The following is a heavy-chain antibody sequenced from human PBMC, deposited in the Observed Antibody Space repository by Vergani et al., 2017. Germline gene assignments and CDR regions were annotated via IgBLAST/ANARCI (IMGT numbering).Heavy chain of an antibody. Sequence: QVQMQESGPGLVKTSETLSLPFPASCSPISYWCWSWLRQPAGKGLEWIGRLCPSGSTNYKPFLKSRVTMSIDTSQNQFSLKLTSVTAADTAVYYCATGAGPFDIWGQGTLVTVSS. CDR1: CSPISYWC. D-gene: IGHD7-27*01. CDR3: ATGAGPFDI. CDR2: LCPSGST. J-gene: IGHJ4*02. V-gene: IGHV4-4*07.